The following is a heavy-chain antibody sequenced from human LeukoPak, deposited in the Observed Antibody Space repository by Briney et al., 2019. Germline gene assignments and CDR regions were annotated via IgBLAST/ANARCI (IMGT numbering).Heavy chain of an antibody. V-gene: IGHV4-39*07. CDR2: IYYTGSS. D-gene: IGHD6-19*01. Sequence: PSETLSLTCTVSGDSISSSRYYWGWIRQPPGKGLEWIGSIYYTGSSYYNPSLKSRVTISVDTSKNQFSLKLSSVTAADTAVYYCARVGYSSGWTHRIYYYYIDVWGKGTTVTISS. CDR1: GDSISSSRYY. J-gene: IGHJ6*03. CDR3: ARVGYSSGWTHRIYYYYIDV.